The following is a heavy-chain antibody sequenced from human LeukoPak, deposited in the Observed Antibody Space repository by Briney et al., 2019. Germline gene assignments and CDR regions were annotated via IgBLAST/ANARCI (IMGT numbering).Heavy chain of an antibody. Sequence: ASVKVSCKASGYTFTGYYMHWVRQVPGQGLEWMGWINPNSGGTNYAQKFQGRVTMTRDTSISTAYMELSRLRSDDTAVYYCARDTALRYFDWSSFDYWGRGTLVTVSS. V-gene: IGHV1-2*02. CDR1: GYTFTGYY. CDR2: INPNSGGT. D-gene: IGHD3-9*01. J-gene: IGHJ4*02. CDR3: ARDTALRYFDWSSFDY.